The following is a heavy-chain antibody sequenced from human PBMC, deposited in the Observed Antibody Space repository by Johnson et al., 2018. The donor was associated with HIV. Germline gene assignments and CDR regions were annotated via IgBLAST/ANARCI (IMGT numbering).Heavy chain of an antibody. CDR2: ISSSGTII. J-gene: IGHJ3*02. Sequence: VQLVESGGGLVKPGGSQRLSCAVSGFTFSDYYMSFIRQAPGKGLEWVSYISSSGTIIYYADSVKGRFTISRDNAKNTLYLQMNSLRAEDTAVYYCAKSIVVVIAGNNDDAFDIWGQGTMVTVSS. V-gene: IGHV3-11*04. CDR1: GFTFSDYY. CDR3: AKSIVVVIAGNNDDAFDI. D-gene: IGHD2-21*01.